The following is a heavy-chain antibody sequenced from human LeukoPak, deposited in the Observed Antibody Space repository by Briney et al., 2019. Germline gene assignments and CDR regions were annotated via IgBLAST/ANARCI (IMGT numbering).Heavy chain of an antibody. Sequence: ASVKVSCKASGYTFTGYYRHWVGQARGQGLDWMGLINPNSGCTNYAQKFQGSVTMNRDTSISTAYMELSRLRSDDTAVYYCARAGAFDIWGQGTMVTVSS. CDR3: ARAGAFDI. CDR1: GYTFTGYY. J-gene: IGHJ3*02. V-gene: IGHV1-2*02. CDR2: INPNSGCT.